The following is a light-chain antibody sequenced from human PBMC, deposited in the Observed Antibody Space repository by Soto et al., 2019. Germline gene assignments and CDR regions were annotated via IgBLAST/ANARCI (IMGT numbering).Light chain of an antibody. CDR2: NVY. CDR3: SAYTVSRTYV. CDR1: SSGDGAYNF. J-gene: IGLJ1*01. V-gene: IGLV2-14*03. Sequence: SVLTQPASVCGSPGQSITISCTGTSSGDGAYNFVSWHQQHPGKAPKLMIYNVYDRPSGISYRFSGSKSGNTASLTISGPQGEDEADHYGSAYTVSRTYVFGTGTKVTVL.